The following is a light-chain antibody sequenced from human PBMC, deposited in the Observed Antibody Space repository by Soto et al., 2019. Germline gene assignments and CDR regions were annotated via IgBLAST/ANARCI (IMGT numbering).Light chain of an antibody. V-gene: IGLV2-14*01. J-gene: IGLJ2*01. CDR3: SSYTITSLVV. Sequence: QSVLTQPASVSGSPGQSITISCAGSRSDVGGYNYVSWYQQHPGKAPKLIIYELNNRPSGVSNRFSGSRSGNTASLTISGLQAEDEADYYCSSYTITSLVVFGGGTKLTVL. CDR2: ELN. CDR1: RSDVGGYNY.